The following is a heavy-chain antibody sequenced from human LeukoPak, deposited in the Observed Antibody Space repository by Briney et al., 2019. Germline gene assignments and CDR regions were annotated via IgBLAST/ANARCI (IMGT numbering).Heavy chain of an antibody. CDR1: GYTFASYG. D-gene: IGHD2/OR15-2a*01. J-gene: IGHJ3*02. V-gene: IGHV1-18*01. CDR2: ISGFNGNT. CDR3: ARVPNQYCTSRCYNTAFDI. Sequence: ASVKVSCKASGYTFASYGISWVRQAPGQGLEWMGWISGFNGNTNHAQNLQDRVTMTTDTSTSTAYMELRSLRSDDTAVYFCARVPNQYCTSRCYNTAFDIWGQGTMVTVSS.